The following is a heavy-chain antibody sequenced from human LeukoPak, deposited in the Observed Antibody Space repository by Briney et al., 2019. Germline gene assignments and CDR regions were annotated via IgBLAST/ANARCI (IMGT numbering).Heavy chain of an antibody. J-gene: IGHJ4*02. CDR3: ARDYYGSGSYSYYFDY. V-gene: IGHV2-5*02. Sequence: SGPTLVNPTQTLTLTCTFSGFSLRTSGVGVGWIRQPPGKALEWLALIYWDDDKRYSPSQKSRLTITKDTSKNQVVLTMINMDPVDTATYYCARDYYGSGSYSYYFDYWGQGTLVTVSS. D-gene: IGHD3-10*01. CDR2: IYWDDDK. CDR1: GFSLRTSGVG.